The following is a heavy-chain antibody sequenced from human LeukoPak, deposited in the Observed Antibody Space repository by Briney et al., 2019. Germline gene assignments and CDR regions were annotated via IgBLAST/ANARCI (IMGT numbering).Heavy chain of an antibody. CDR1: SGSISSSGYY. J-gene: IGHJ6*02. V-gene: IGHV4-39*07. D-gene: IGHD2-2*01. Sequence: SETLSLTCTVSSGSISSSGYYWGWIRQPPGKGLEWIGTIYYSGSTYYNPSLKSRVTISVDTSKNQFSLKLSSVTAADTAVYYCARDSSAGSMDVWGQGTTVTVSS. CDR2: IYYSGST. CDR3: ARDSSAGSMDV.